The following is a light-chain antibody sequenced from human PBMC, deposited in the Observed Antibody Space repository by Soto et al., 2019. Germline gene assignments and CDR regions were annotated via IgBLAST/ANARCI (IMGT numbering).Light chain of an antibody. Sequence: QCVLTQPPSASGSPGQSVTISCTGTSSDVGGYNYVSWYQQHPGKAPKLMIYEVSQRPSGVPDRFSGSKSGNTASLTVSGLQGEDEADYYCSSYAGSNSVVFGGGTKLTVL. J-gene: IGLJ2*01. CDR2: EVS. V-gene: IGLV2-8*01. CDR3: SSYAGSNSVV. CDR1: SSDVGGYNY.